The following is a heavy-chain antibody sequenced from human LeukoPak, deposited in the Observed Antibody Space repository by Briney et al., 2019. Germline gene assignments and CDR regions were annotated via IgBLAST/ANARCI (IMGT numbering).Heavy chain of an antibody. D-gene: IGHD4-17*01. Sequence: VGSLRLSCAASGFTFSDYSMNWVRQAPGKGLEWVSSISSRSTYRYYADSVKGRFTTSRDNAKNSLCLQMNSLRAEDTAVYYCARDMTTATTCYLQHWGQGTLVTVSS. V-gene: IGHV3-21*06. CDR2: ISSRSTYR. J-gene: IGHJ1*01. CDR1: GFTFSDYS. CDR3: ARDMTTATTCYLQH.